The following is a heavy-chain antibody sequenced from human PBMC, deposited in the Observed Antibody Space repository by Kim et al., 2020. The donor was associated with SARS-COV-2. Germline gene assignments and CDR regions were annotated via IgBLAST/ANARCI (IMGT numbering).Heavy chain of an antibody. V-gene: IGHV3-15*05. D-gene: IGHD2-15*01. CDR3: TTASAAYCSCGSCYEDYYYYGMDV. CDR2: IKSKTDGGTT. Sequence: GGSLRLSCAASGFTFSNAWMSWVRQAPGKGLEWVGRIKSKTDGGTTDYAAPVKGRFTISRDDSTHTLYLQMNSLKTEDTAVYYSTTASAAYCSCGSCYEDYYYYGMDVWGQGTTVTVSS. CDR1: GFTFSNAW. J-gene: IGHJ6*02.